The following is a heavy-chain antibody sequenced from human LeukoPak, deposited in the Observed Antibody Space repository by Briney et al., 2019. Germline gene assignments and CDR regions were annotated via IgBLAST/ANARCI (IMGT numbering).Heavy chain of an antibody. CDR1: GDSLTSNNW. J-gene: IGHJ1*01. D-gene: IGHD2-2*01. Sequence: SETLSLTCAVSGDSLTSNNWWSWVRQPPGKGLEWIGDIYHTGRTNYNPSLKSRVTISVDTSNNQFSLKLNSVTAADTAVYYCASGLYQVLFPYRGEYLQHWGQGTRVIVSS. CDR3: ASGLYQVLFPYRGEYLQH. V-gene: IGHV4-4*02. CDR2: IYHTGRT.